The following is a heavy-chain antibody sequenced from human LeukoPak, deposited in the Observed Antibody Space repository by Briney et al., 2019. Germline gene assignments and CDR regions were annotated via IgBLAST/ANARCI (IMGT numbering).Heavy chain of an antibody. CDR1: GDSISSGDYY. V-gene: IGHV4-30-4*01. Sequence: SETLSLTCTVSGDSISSGDYYWNWIRQYPGKGLEWIGFIFASGSTYYNPSLKSRVTISLDTSKSQFSLKLSSVTAADTAVYYCARGDYDILTGYLGWFDPWGQGTLVTVSS. CDR3: ARGDYDILTGYLGWFDP. D-gene: IGHD3-9*01. J-gene: IGHJ5*02. CDR2: IFASGST.